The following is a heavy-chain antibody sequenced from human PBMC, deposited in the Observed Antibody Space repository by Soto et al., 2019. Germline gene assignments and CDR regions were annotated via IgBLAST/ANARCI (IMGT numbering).Heavy chain of an antibody. J-gene: IGHJ5*02. CDR1: GDSIISSDFY. V-gene: IGHV4-39*01. CDR3: ARHSLAHRKNNWFDP. Sequence: SETLSVTCTVSGDSIISSDFYWGWVRQPPGKGLEWIGSIFYLGSSYYNPSLKSRVTMSVDTSKNQFSLRLRSVTAADTALYFCARHSLAHRKNNWFDPWGQGIMVTVSS. CDR2: IFYLGSS. D-gene: IGHD3-3*02.